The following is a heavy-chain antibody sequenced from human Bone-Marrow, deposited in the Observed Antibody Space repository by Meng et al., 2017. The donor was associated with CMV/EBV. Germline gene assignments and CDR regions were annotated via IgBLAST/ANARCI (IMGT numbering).Heavy chain of an antibody. Sequence: SGLTFRSYGMHWVRQAPGKGLEWVAFIRYDGSNKYYADSVKGRFTISRDNSKNTLYLQMNSLRAEDTAVYYCAKRRGSSWYGWFDPWGQGTLVTVSS. CDR2: IRYDGSNK. V-gene: IGHV3-30*02. J-gene: IGHJ5*02. D-gene: IGHD6-13*01. CDR1: GLTFRSYG. CDR3: AKRRGSSWYGWFDP.